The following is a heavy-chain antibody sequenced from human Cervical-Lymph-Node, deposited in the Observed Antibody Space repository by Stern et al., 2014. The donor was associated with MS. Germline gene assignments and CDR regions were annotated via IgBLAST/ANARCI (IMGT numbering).Heavy chain of an antibody. CDR1: GFTFSTYD. CDR2: IGPTGDT. J-gene: IGHJ5*02. Sequence: EVQLVESGGGLVQPGGSLRLSCAASGFTFSTYDMHWVRQTTGKGLEWVSGIGPTGDTYYPGSVKGRFTISRENAENSLYLQMNSLRAADTAVYYCTRGGSHWNPNCFGPWGQGTLVTVSS. CDR3: TRGGSHWNPNCFGP. D-gene: IGHD1-1*01. V-gene: IGHV3-13*01.